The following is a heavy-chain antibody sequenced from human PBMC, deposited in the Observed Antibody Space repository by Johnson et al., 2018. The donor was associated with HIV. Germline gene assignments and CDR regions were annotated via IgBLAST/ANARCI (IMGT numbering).Heavy chain of an antibody. D-gene: IGHD3-10*01. CDR3: ASSSPRDI. CDR1: GFTFSSYA. CDR2: IYSGGST. V-gene: IGHV3-NL1*01. Sequence: QVQLVESGGGVVQPGRSLRLSCAASGFTFSSYAMHWVRQAPGKGLEWVSVIYSGGSTYYADSAKGRFTISRDNSKNTLYLQMNSLRAEDTAVYYCASSSPRDIWGQGTMVTVSS. J-gene: IGHJ3*02.